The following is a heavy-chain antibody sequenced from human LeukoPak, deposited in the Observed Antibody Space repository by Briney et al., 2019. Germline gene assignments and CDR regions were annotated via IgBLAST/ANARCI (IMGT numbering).Heavy chain of an antibody. CDR3: ARQHRDYYDSSGLNFDC. D-gene: IGHD3-22*01. CDR1: GGSISSSSYY. CDR2: IYYSGST. V-gene: IGHV4-39*07. Sequence: SETLSLTCTVSGGSISSSSYYWGWIRQPPGKGLEWIGSIYYSGSTYYHPSLKSRVARSLDTTKSKCSLKLSYVTAADTAAYYCARQHRDYYDSSGLNFDCWGQGPLATVSS. J-gene: IGHJ4*02.